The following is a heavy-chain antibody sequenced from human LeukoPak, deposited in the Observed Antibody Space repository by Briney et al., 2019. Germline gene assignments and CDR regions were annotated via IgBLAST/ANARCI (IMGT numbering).Heavy chain of an antibody. D-gene: IGHD3-3*01. CDR1: GYTFTSYG. J-gene: IGHJ4*02. CDR2: ISASNGNT. V-gene: IGHV1-18*01. Sequence: ASVKVSCKASGYTFTSYGISWARQAPGQGLEWMGWISASNGNTNYAQKLQGRVTMTTDTSTRTAYLELRSLRSDDAAVYYCARVAITIFRVVNYYFDYWGQGTLVTVSS. CDR3: ARVAITIFRVVNYYFDY.